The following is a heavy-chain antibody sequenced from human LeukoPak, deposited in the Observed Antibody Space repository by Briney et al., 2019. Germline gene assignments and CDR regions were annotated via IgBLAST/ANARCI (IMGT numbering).Heavy chain of an antibody. CDR3: VKEPLYYDRSGYF. V-gene: IGHV3-43*02. Sequence: GGSLRLSCAASGFTFDDYAMHWVRQAPGKGLEWVSLIGGDGGSTYYADSVKGRFTISRDNSKNSLFLQMKSLRTDDTALYYCVKEPLYYDRSGYFWGQGTLVTVSS. CDR2: IGGDGGST. D-gene: IGHD3-22*01. CDR1: GFTFDDYA. J-gene: IGHJ4*02.